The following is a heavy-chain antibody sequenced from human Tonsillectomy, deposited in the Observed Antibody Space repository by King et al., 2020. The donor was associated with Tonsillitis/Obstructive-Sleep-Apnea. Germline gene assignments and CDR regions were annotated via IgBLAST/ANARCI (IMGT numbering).Heavy chain of an antibody. CDR1: GGSFSGYY. D-gene: IGHD3-9*01. CDR3: ARGDLLTGYYASTDFDY. Sequence: VQLQQWGEGLLKPSETLSLTCAVYGGSFSGYYWSWIRQPPGKALEWIGEIHHGGSTRYNPSLKSRVTISLDSSKNQFSLKLNSMTAADTAVYYCARGDLLTGYYASTDFDYWGQGTLVTVSS. CDR2: IHHGGST. J-gene: IGHJ4*02. V-gene: IGHV4-34*01.